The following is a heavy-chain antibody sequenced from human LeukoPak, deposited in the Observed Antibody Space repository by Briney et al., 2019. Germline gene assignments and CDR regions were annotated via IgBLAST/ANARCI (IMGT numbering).Heavy chain of an antibody. CDR3: ARDLGVVRGVFTLDY. V-gene: IGHV3-21*01. CDR2: ISSSSSYT. Sequence: GGSLRLSCVDSGFTFSSYSMNWVRQAPGKGLEWVSSISSSSSYTNYADSVRGRFTISRENAKNSLYLQMNSLRAEDRAVYYCARDLGVVRGVFTLDYWGQGTLVTVSS. D-gene: IGHD3-10*01. CDR1: GFTFSSYS. J-gene: IGHJ4*02.